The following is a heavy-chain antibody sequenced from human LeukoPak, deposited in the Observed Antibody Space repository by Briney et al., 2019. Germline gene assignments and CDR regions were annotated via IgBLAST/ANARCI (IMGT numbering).Heavy chain of an antibody. CDR3: ARGLTGNDY. Sequence: LETLSLTCTVSGGSISSSNQYWGWIRQPPGKGLEWIGGIFYGGSASYNPSLKSRVTISIDTSKNQFSLKLSSVSAADTAVYYCARGLTGNDYWGQGSLVTVSS. CDR2: IFYGGSA. CDR1: GGSISSSNQY. J-gene: IGHJ4*02. V-gene: IGHV4-39*07. D-gene: IGHD7-27*01.